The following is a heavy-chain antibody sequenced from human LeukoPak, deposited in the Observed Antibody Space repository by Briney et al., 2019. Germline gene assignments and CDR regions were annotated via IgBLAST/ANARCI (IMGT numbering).Heavy chain of an antibody. CDR1: GFPFSAYS. CDR3: AKAYYDSSGYSYYFDY. CDR2: ISGSSAYV. Sequence: GGSLRLSCAASGFPFSAYSMSWVRRAPGKGLEWVSSISGSSAYVYYADSVKGRFTVSRDNAKNSLYLQMSSLRAEDTAVYYCAKAYYDSSGYSYYFDYWGQGTPVTVSS. J-gene: IGHJ4*02. V-gene: IGHV3-21*01. D-gene: IGHD3-22*01.